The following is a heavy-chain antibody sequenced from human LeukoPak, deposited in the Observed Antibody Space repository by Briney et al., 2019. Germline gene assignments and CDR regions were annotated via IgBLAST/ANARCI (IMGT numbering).Heavy chain of an antibody. J-gene: IGHJ4*02. CDR2: ISYDGSNK. V-gene: IGHV3-30-3*01. CDR3: ARAHSMANFDY. D-gene: IGHD3-10*01. CDR1: GFTFSSYA. Sequence: PGGSLRLSCAASGFTFSSYAMHWVRQAPGKGLEWVAVISYDGSNKYYADSVKGRFTISRDNSKNTLYLQMNSLRAEDTAVYYCARAHSMANFDYWGQGTLVTVSS.